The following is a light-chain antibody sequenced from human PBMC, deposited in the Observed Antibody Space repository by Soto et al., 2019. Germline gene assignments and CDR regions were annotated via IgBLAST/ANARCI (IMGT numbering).Light chain of an antibody. Sequence: VMTQSPATLSVSPGARATLSCRASQSVGYNLAWYHQKPGQAPRLLIYGASTRATGVPARFSGSGSGTEFTLTISSLQSEDFAVYYCQQYDNWPPTWTFGQGTRVEVK. CDR3: QQYDNWPPTWT. J-gene: IGKJ1*01. CDR1: QSVGYN. CDR2: GAS. V-gene: IGKV3-15*01.